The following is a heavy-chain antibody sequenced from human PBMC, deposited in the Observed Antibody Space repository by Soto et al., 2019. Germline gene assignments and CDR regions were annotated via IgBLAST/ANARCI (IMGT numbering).Heavy chain of an antibody. V-gene: IGHV4-34*01. Sequence: SETLSLTCAVYGGSFSGYYWSWIRQPPGKGLEWIGEINHSGSTNYNPSLKSRVTISVDTSKNQFSLKLSSVTAADTAVYYCARSVRSWYTLMYYFDYWGQGTLVTV. J-gene: IGHJ4*02. D-gene: IGHD6-13*01. CDR2: INHSGST. CDR3: ARSVRSWYTLMYYFDY. CDR1: GGSFSGYY.